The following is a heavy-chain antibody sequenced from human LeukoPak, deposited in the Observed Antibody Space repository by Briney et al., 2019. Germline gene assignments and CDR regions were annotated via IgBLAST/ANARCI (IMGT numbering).Heavy chain of an antibody. V-gene: IGHV1-69*06. J-gene: IGHJ6*04. CDR1: GGTFSSYA. Sequence: ASVKVCCKASGGTFSSYAISWVRQAPGQGLEWMGGIIPIFGTANYAQKFQGRVTITADKSTSTAYMELSSLRSEDTAVYYCARALYNWNHAPYYYYGMDVWGKGTTVTVSS. CDR2: IIPIFGTA. CDR3: ARALYNWNHAPYYYYGMDV. D-gene: IGHD1-14*01.